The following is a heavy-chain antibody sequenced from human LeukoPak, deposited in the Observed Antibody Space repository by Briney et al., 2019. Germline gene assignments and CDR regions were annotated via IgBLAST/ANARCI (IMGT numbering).Heavy chain of an antibody. J-gene: IGHJ6*03. D-gene: IGHD6-25*01. Sequence: GGSLRLSCAASGFSVNSNYMSWVRQAPGKGLEWVSVIYSSGSTYYADSVKGRFTISRDNAKNSLYLQMNSLRADDTAVYYCARFAAGGSYYYYMDVWGKGTTVTVSS. CDR2: IYSSGST. CDR1: GFSVNSNY. V-gene: IGHV3-66*01. CDR3: ARFAAGGSYYYYMDV.